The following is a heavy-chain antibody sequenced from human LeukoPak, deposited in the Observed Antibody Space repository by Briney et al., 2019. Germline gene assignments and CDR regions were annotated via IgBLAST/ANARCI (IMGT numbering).Heavy chain of an antibody. CDR2: IYSGGST. Sequence: SGGSLRLSCAASGFTVSSNYMSWVHQAPGKGLEWVSVIYSGGSTYYADSVKGRFTISRDNSKNTLYLQMNSLRAEDTAVYYCARGRGVGALDYWGQGTLVTVSS. V-gene: IGHV3-53*01. D-gene: IGHD1-26*01. CDR1: GFTVSSNY. J-gene: IGHJ4*02. CDR3: ARGRGVGALDY.